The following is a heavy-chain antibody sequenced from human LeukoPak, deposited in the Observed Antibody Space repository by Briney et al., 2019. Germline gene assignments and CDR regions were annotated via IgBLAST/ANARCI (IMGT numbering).Heavy chain of an antibody. D-gene: IGHD3-10*01. CDR2: INTGTGNP. Sequence: WASVKVSCKTSGYTFTNYAINWVRQAPGQGLEFMGWINTGTGNPTYAQDFTGRFVFSLDTSVSTAYLQISSLKAEDTAVYYCARWTQYYYGSGSYYASTFDYWGQGTLVTVSS. J-gene: IGHJ4*02. CDR3: ARWTQYYYGSGSYYASTFDY. CDR1: GYTFTNYA. V-gene: IGHV7-4-1*02.